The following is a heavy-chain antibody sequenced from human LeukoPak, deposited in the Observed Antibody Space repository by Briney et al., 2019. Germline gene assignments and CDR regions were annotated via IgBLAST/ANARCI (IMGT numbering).Heavy chain of an antibody. Sequence: ASVKVSCKASGYTFTSYYIHWVRQAPGQGLEWTGIINPSGGSTSYAQKFQGRVTMTRDMSTSTVYMELSSLRSEDTAVYYCARDPARNVFDIWGQGTMVTVSS. D-gene: IGHD1-14*01. V-gene: IGHV1-46*01. CDR2: INPSGGST. CDR3: ARDPARNVFDI. CDR1: GYTFTSYY. J-gene: IGHJ3*02.